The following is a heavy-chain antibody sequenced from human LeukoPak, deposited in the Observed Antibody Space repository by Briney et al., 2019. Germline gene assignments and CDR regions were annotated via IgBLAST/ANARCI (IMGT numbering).Heavy chain of an antibody. CDR3: ARHYYDSSGYYYFDY. V-gene: IGHV4-59*08. J-gene: IGHJ4*02. D-gene: IGHD3-22*01. CDR1: GGSNSGYY. CDR2: IYYSGST. Sequence: PSETLSLTCTVSGGSNSGYYWSWLRQPPGKGLEYIGYIYYSGSTDYNPSLKSRITISVDTSKNQFSLKLSSVTAADTAVYYCARHYYDSSGYYYFDYWGPGTLVTVSS.